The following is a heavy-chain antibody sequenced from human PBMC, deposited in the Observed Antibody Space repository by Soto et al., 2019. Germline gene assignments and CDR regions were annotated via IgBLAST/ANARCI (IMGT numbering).Heavy chain of an antibody. V-gene: IGHV3-30-3*01. CDR1: GFTFSSYA. Sequence: PGGSLRLSCAASGFTFSSYAMHWVRQAPGKGLEWVAVISYDGSNKYYADSVKGRFTISRDNSKNTLYLQMDSLRAEDTAAYYCARPTLEYNWNLPWFDPWGQGTLVTVSS. CDR3: ARPTLEYNWNLPWFDP. D-gene: IGHD1-20*01. CDR2: ISYDGSNK. J-gene: IGHJ5*02.